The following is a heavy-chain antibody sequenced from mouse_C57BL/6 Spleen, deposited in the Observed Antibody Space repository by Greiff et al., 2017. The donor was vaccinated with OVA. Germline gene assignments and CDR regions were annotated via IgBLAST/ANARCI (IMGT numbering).Heavy chain of an antibody. CDR3: TRSIYDGHYFDY. J-gene: IGHJ2*01. D-gene: IGHD2-3*01. Sequence: EVQRVESGEGLVKPGGSLKLSCAASGFTFSSYAMSWVRQTPEKRLEWVAYISSGGDYIYYADTVKGRFTISRDNARNTLYLQMSSLKSEDTAMYYCTRSIYDGHYFDYWGQGTTLTVSS. CDR1: GFTFSSYA. CDR2: ISSGGDYI. V-gene: IGHV5-9-1*02.